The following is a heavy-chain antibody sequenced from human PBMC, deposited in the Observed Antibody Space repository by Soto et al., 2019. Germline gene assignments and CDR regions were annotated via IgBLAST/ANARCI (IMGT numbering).Heavy chain of an antibody. CDR2: INHSGST. J-gene: IGHJ6*03. CDR1: GGSFSGYY. Sequence: KASETLSLTCAVYGGSFSGYYWSWIRQPPGKGLEWIGEINHSGSTNYNPSLKSRVTISVDTSKNQFSLKLSSVTAADTAVYYCATLPGSGRRYYMDVWGKGTTVTVSS. V-gene: IGHV4-34*01. CDR3: ATLPGSGRRYYMDV. D-gene: IGHD3-3*01.